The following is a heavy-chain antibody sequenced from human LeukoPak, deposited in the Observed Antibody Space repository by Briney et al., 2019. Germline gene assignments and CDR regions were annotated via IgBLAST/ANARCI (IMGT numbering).Heavy chain of an antibody. V-gene: IGHV4-4*07. J-gene: IGHJ3*02. Sequence: SETLSLTCSVSGDSTTNYCCSWIRQPAGKGLEWIGRIYTSGSTNYNPSLKSRVTMSVDTSKNQFSLKLSSVTAADTAVYYCARDGSRDAFDIWGQGTMVTVSS. CDR2: IYTSGST. CDR1: GDSTTNYC. CDR3: ARDGSRDAFDI. D-gene: IGHD5/OR15-5a*01.